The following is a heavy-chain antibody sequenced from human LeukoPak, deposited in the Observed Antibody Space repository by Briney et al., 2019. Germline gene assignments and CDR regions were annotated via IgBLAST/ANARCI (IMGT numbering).Heavy chain of an antibody. CDR1: GFTFSSYS. D-gene: IGHD3-10*01. CDR2: ISSSSSYI. Sequence: PGGSLRLSCAASGFTFSSYSMNWVRQAPGKGLEWVSSISSSSSYIYYADSVKGRFTISRDNAKNSLYLQMNSLRAEDTAVYYCASPPLRAPMARGVIFDYWGQGTLVTVSS. J-gene: IGHJ4*02. CDR3: ASPPLRAPMARGVIFDY. V-gene: IGHV3-21*01.